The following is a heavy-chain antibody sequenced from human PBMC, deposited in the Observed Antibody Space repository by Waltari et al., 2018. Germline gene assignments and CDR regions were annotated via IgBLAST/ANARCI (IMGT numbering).Heavy chain of an antibody. CDR3: ARDHRGFLVPAAISYYFDY. CDR1: GYTFTSYG. CDR2: ISAYNGNT. V-gene: IGHV1-18*01. D-gene: IGHD2-2*01. Sequence: QVQLVQSGAEVKKPGASVKVSCKASGYTFTSYGISWVRQAPGQGLEWMGWISAYNGNTNYAQKLQGRVTMTTDTSTSTAYMELRSLRSDDTAVYYCARDHRGFLVPAAISYYFDYWGQGTLVTVSS. J-gene: IGHJ4*02.